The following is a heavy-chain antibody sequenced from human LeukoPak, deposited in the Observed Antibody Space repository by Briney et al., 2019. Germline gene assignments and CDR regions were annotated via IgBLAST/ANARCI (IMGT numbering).Heavy chain of an antibody. CDR1: GFIVSSRY. CDR3: VRAENGMDV. J-gene: IGHJ6*02. CDR2: IYSGVGT. V-gene: IGHV3-53*01. Sequence: PGGSLRLSCAASGFIVSSRYMSWVRQAPGKGLEWVSAIYSGVGTNYADSVKGRFTISRDNSRNTLYLQMNRLRAEDTAVYYCVRAENGMDVWGRGTAVTVS.